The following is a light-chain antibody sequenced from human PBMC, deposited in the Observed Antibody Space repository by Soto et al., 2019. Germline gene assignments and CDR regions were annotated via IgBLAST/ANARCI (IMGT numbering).Light chain of an antibody. CDR3: CSYAGSSTPNWV. J-gene: IGLJ3*02. CDR1: SGDVGSYNL. V-gene: IGLV2-23*02. CDR2: EVS. Sequence: QSVLTQPASVSGSPGQSITISCTGTSGDVGSYNLVSWYQQHPGKAPKLMIYEVSKRPSGVSNRFSGSKSGNTASLTISGLQAEDEADYYCCSYAGSSTPNWVFGGGTKLTVL.